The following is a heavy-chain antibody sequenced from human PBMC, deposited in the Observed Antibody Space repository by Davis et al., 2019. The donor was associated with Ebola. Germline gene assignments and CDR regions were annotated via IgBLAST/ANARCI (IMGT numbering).Heavy chain of an antibody. V-gene: IGHV4-39*01. Sequence: PSETLSLTCTVSGGSISSSSYYWGWIRQPPGKGLEWIGSIYYSGSTYYNPSLKSRVTISVDTSKNQFSLKLSSVTAADTAVYYCARFPYGGYGDWGQGTLVTVSS. J-gene: IGHJ4*02. CDR1: GGSISSSSYY. CDR3: ARFPYGGYGD. CDR2: IYYSGST. D-gene: IGHD5-12*01.